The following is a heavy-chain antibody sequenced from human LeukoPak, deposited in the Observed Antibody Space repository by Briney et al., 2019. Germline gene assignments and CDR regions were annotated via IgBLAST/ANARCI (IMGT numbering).Heavy chain of an antibody. CDR3: ARGCYYGSGSYYWFDY. D-gene: IGHD3-10*01. CDR1: GYTFTSYD. CDR2: MNPNSGNT. Sequence: ASVKVSCKASGYTFTSYDINWVRQATGQGLEWMGWMNPNSGNTGYAQKFQGRVTMTRNTSISTAYMELSSLRSEDTAVYYCARGCYYGSGSYYWFDYWGQGTLVTVSS. J-gene: IGHJ4*02. V-gene: IGHV1-8*01.